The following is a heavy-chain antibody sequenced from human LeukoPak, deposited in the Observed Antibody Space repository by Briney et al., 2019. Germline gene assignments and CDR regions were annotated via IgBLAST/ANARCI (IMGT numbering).Heavy chain of an antibody. Sequence: GGSLRLSCAASGLNVSSNYLRWVRKAPGKGLEGVSFFYKFDTYYADSVRGRFTISRDNSKDTFYLQMNSLRVDDTAVYFCTRAPAWDLLYYNWGQGTRVTVSS. CDR2: FYKFDT. CDR1: GLNVSSNY. J-gene: IGHJ4*02. CDR3: TRAPAWDLLYYN. D-gene: IGHD1-26*01. V-gene: IGHV3-53*01.